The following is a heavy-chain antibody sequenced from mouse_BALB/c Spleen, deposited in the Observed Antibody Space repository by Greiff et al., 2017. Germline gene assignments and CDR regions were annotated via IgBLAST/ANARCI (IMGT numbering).Heavy chain of an antibody. CDR3: ARGSNPPDY. CDR1: GYTFTDYY. V-gene: IGHV1-19*01. J-gene: IGHJ2*01. D-gene: IGHD2-5*01. Sequence: EFQLQQSGPELVKPGASVKMSCKASGYTFTDYYMDWVKQSHGESFEWIGRVNPYNGGTSYNQKFKGKATLTVDKSSSTAYMELNSLTSEDSAVYYCARGSNPPDYWGQGTTLTVSS. CDR2: VNPYNGGT.